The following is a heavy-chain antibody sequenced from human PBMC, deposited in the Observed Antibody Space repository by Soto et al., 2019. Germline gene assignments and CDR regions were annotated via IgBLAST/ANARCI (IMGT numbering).Heavy chain of an antibody. CDR1: GFTFSSYE. V-gene: IGHV3-48*03. CDR2: ISSSGSTI. Sequence: GGSLRLSCAASGFTFSSYEMNWVRQAPGKGLEWVSYISSSGSTIYYADSVKGRFTISRDNAKNSLYLQMNSLRAEDTAVYYCATDGPVGIAAAGRDAFYIWGQGTMVTVSS. CDR3: ATDGPVGIAAAGRDAFYI. D-gene: IGHD6-13*01. J-gene: IGHJ3*02.